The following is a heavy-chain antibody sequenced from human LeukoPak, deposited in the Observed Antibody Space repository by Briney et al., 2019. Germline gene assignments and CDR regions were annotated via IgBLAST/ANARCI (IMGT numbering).Heavy chain of an antibody. CDR3: AKDSTGKYGSGYMDV. V-gene: IGHV3-23*01. CDR2: ISGSGGST. J-gene: IGHJ6*03. Sequence: PGGSLRLSCAASGFTFSSYGMSWVRQAPGKGLEWVSAISGSGGSTYYADSVKGRFTISRDNSKNTLYLQMNSLRAEDTAVYYCAKDSTGKYGSGYMDVWGKGTTVTISS. CDR1: GFTFSSYG. D-gene: IGHD3-10*01.